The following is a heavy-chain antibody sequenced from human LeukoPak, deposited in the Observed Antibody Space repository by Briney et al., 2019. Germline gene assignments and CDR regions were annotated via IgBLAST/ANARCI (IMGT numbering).Heavy chain of an antibody. V-gene: IGHV3-48*01. CDR1: XFTFSSYS. CDR2: ISTISDTI. CDR3: ARQRGRGIIWFDP. Sequence: GGXLRLXXXXXXFTFSSYSMCWVRQAPGKGLEWISYISTISDTIYYADSVRGRFTISRDNAKRSLYLQMNNLRGDDTAVYYCARQRGRGIIWFDPWGQGTLVTVSS. J-gene: IGHJ5*02. D-gene: IGHD3-16*01.